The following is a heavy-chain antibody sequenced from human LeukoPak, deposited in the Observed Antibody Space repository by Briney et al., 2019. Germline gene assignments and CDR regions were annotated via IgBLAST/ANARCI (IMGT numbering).Heavy chain of an antibody. J-gene: IGHJ4*02. CDR1: AFPFGSYC. D-gene: IGHD1-1*01. CDR3: ANNPRLEGWIYLDS. V-gene: IGHV3-23*01. Sequence: GGSRRLAWAAAAFPFGSYCMGWVSQAPGKGRGWVSSTSGRGGRIEYTDSVKGRFTISTDNSKNTLSLQMDSLMAKETSVYDLANNPRLEGWIYLDSSGQEILVTLSS. CDR2: TSGRGGRI.